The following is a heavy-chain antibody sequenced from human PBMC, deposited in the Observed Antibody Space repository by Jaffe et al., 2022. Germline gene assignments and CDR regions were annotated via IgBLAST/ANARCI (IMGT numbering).Heavy chain of an antibody. CDR3: AREPSVRRYCSSTSCYGMSGPNDY. J-gene: IGHJ4*02. Sequence: QVQLVQSGSELKKPGASVKVSCKASGYTFTSYAMNWVRQAPGQGLEWMGWINTNTGNPTYAQGFTGRFVFSLDTSVSTAYLQISSLKAEDTAVYYCAREPSVRRYCSSTSCYGMSGPNDYWGQGTLVTVSS. D-gene: IGHD2-2*01. CDR1: GYTFTSYA. V-gene: IGHV7-4-1*02. CDR2: INTNTGNP.